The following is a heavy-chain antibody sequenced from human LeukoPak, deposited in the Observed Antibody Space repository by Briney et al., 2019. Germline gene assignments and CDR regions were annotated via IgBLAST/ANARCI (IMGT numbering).Heavy chain of an antibody. J-gene: IGHJ3*02. CDR1: GFTFSTYA. Sequence: GGSLRLSCAASGFTFSTYAMHWVRQAPGKGLEWVSVISNSGSSTDYADSVKGRFTISRDNSQNTLYLQMNSLRAEDTAVYYCAKDPPRSRAIVDAFDIWGQGTLVTVSS. D-gene: IGHD3-22*01. CDR2: ISNSGSST. CDR3: AKDPPRSRAIVDAFDI. V-gene: IGHV3-23*01.